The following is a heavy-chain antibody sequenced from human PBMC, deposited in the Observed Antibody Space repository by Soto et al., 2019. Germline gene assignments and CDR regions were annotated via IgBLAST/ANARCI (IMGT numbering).Heavy chain of an antibody. V-gene: IGHV1-69*08. Sequence: QVQLVQSGAEVKKPGSSVKVSCKASGGTFSSYTISWVRQAPGQGLEWMGRIIPILGIANYAQKIKGRVTITADKSTSTAYMEQSSLRSEDTAVYYCARDQRRGKYYYYGMDVWGQGTTVTVSS. D-gene: IGHD1-26*01. CDR1: GGTFSSYT. CDR2: IIPILGIA. CDR3: ARDQRRGKYYYYGMDV. J-gene: IGHJ6*02.